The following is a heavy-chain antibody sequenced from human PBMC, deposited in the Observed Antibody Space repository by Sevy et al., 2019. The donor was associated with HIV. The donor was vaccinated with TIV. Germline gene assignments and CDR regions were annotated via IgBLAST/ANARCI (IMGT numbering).Heavy chain of an antibody. V-gene: IGHV1-2*02. D-gene: IGHD6-13*01. Sequence: ASVKVSCKASGYTFTDYYMYWVRQAPGQGLEWMGWINPNSGGTNYAQKFQGRVTMTRDTSISTAYMELSRLRSDDTAMYYCARDPSRAAEGWFDPWGQRTLVTVSS. CDR2: INPNSGGT. J-gene: IGHJ5*02. CDR3: ARDPSRAAEGWFDP. CDR1: GYTFTDYY.